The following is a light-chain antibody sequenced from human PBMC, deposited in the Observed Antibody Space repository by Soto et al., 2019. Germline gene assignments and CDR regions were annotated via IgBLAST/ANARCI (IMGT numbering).Light chain of an antibody. Sequence: EIVLTQSPATLSLSPGERATLSCRASQGVSSYLAWYQQKPGQAPRLLIYDASNRATGIPARFSGSGPGTDFTLTISSLEPEDFAVYYCQQRSNWPPTVGGGTKVEIK. J-gene: IGKJ4*01. V-gene: IGKV3D-11*01. CDR3: QQRSNWPPT. CDR2: DAS. CDR1: QGVSSY.